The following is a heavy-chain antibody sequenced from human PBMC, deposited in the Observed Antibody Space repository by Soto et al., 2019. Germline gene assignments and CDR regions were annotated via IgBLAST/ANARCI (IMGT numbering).Heavy chain of an antibody. CDR2: INHSGST. Sequence: SETLSLTCAVYGGSFSGYYWSWIRQPPGKGLEWIGEINHSGSTNYNPSLKSRVTISVDTSKNQFSLKLSSVTAADTAVYYCARAQLSSIWDYYYYMDVWGKGTTVTVSS. D-gene: IGHD3-16*01. CDR1: GGSFSGYY. V-gene: IGHV4-34*01. CDR3: ARAQLSSIWDYYYYMDV. J-gene: IGHJ6*03.